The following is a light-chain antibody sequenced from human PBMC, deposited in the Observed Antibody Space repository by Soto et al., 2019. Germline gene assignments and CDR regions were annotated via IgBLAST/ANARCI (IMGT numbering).Light chain of an antibody. V-gene: IGKV3-20*01. CDR3: QQYASSPLI. Sequence: EIVLTQSPGTLSVSPGERATLSCRASQSVGRNYLAWYQQKPGQAPRLLIYDASSRATGIPDRFSGSGSGTDFTLTISRLEPEDFAVYYCQQYASSPLIFGGGTKVETK. CDR1: QSVGRNY. J-gene: IGKJ4*01. CDR2: DAS.